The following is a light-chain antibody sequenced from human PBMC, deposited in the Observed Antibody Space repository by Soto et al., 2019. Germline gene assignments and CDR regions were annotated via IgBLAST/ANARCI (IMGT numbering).Light chain of an antibody. CDR3: RSYTGSTFLGL. J-gene: IGLJ3*02. CDR2: DVT. V-gene: IGLV2-14*03. Sequence: QSALTQPASVSGSPGQSITISCTGTSSDVGAYDYVSWYQQHPGKAPKLMIYDVTYRPSGVSDRFSGSKSGNTASLTISGLQAEDEADYYCRSYTGSTFLGLFGGGTKLTVL. CDR1: SSDVGAYDY.